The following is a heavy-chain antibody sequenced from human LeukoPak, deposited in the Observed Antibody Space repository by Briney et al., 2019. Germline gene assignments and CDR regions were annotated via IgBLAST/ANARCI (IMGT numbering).Heavy chain of an antibody. CDR3: ARQYSDILTGYHRGELYWYFDL. V-gene: IGHV4-38-2*02. D-gene: IGHD3-9*01. CDR1: GYSISSGYY. J-gene: IGHJ2*01. Sequence: SETLSLTCTVSGYSISSGYYWGWIRQPPGKGLEWIGSIYHSGSTYYNRSLKSRVTISVDTSKNQFSLKLSSVTAADTAVYYCARQYSDILTGYHRGELYWYFDLWGRGTLVTVSS. CDR2: IYHSGST.